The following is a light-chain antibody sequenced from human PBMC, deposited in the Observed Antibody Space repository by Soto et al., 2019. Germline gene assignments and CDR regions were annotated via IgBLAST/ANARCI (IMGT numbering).Light chain of an antibody. CDR1: RRVSSS. J-gene: IGKJ1*01. Sequence: LKQSPGAVSFKQGERATLSCRASRRVSSSSLAWYQQRPGQAPRLLMYGASRRATDIPARFSGSGSGTEFTLTICSLQSEDFTEYHCPLYNIWPQPFCQGTKVDI. CDR2: GAS. V-gene: IGKV3-15*01. CDR3: PLYNIWPQP.